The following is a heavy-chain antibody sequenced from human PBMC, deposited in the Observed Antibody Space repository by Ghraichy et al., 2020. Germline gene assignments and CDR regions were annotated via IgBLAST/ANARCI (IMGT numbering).Heavy chain of an antibody. Sequence: GGSLRLSCAASGFTFSSYSMNWVRQAPGKGLEWVSYISSSSTIYYADSVKGRFTISRDNAKNSLYLQMNSLRAEDTAVYYCATTTIQLWLKSDYWGQGTLVTVSS. V-gene: IGHV3-48*04. J-gene: IGHJ4*02. CDR1: GFTFSSYS. D-gene: IGHD5-18*01. CDR2: ISSSSTI. CDR3: ATTTIQLWLKSDY.